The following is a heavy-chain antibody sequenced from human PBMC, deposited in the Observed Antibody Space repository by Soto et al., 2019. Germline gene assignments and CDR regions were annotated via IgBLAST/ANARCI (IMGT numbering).Heavy chain of an antibody. Sequence: QVQVVQSGDEVKETGASVRVSCKTSGYSFTAYGISWVRQAPGQGLEGMGWISCYNGKTKYAQKVQGRVTMTTDTSTSTAYMEVRRLRSDDTAIYYCARDAPPPELRFLEWHNYDYNGMDVWGQGNTVTVSS. CDR2: ISCYNGKT. D-gene: IGHD3-3*01. V-gene: IGHV1-18*01. J-gene: IGHJ6*02. CDR3: ARDAPPPELRFLEWHNYDYNGMDV. CDR1: GYSFTAYG.